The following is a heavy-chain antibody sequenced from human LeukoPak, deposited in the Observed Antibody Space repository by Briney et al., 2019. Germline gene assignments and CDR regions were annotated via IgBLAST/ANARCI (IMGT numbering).Heavy chain of an antibody. CDR3: ARGRDYYDNSGVDC. Sequence: GASVTVSFTASGYSFVANYLHWVRQAPGQGLEWMGWINPNSGGSNLAQKFQGRVTLTRDTSITTAYMDLFGLRSDDSAVYYCARGRDYYDNSGVDCWGQGTLVTVSS. CDR2: INPNSGGS. D-gene: IGHD3-22*01. J-gene: IGHJ4*02. CDR1: GYSFVANY. V-gene: IGHV1-2*02.